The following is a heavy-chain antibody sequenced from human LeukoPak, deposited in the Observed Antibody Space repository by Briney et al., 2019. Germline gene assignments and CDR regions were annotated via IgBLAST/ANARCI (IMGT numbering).Heavy chain of an antibody. CDR3: ARDSQDDYVWGSYRYFYGMDV. Sequence: SETLSLTCTVSGGSISSYYWSWIRQPPGKGLEWIGYIYYSGSTNYNPSLKSRVTISVDTSKNQFSLKLSSVTAADTAVYYCARDSQDDYVWGSYRYFYGMDVWGQGTTVTVSS. CDR1: GGSISSYY. J-gene: IGHJ6*02. V-gene: IGHV4-59*01. CDR2: IYYSGST. D-gene: IGHD3-16*02.